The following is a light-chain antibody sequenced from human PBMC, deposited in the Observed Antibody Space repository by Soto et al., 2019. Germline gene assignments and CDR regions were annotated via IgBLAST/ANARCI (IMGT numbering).Light chain of an antibody. CDR3: QVWDSSSDVV. CDR1: NIGSKT. J-gene: IGLJ2*01. CDR2: YDS. V-gene: IGLV3-21*04. Sequence: SYELTQPPSVSVAPGKTARITCGGNNIGSKTVHWYQQKSGQAPVVVIYYDSDRPSGIPERFSGSNSGNTATLTISRVEAGDEADYYCQVWDSSSDVVFGGGTQLTVL.